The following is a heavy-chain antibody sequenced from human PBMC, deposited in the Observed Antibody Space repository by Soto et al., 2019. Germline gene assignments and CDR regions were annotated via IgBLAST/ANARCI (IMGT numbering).Heavy chain of an antibody. Sequence: PGGSLRLSCAASGFTFSSYAMSWVRQAPGKGLEWVSAISGSGGSTYYADSVKGRSTISRDNSKNTLYLQMNSLRAEDTAVYYCAKARITMIVVVITPYFDYWGQGTLVTVSS. CDR3: AKARITMIVVVITPYFDY. CDR1: GFTFSSYA. J-gene: IGHJ4*02. D-gene: IGHD3-22*01. CDR2: ISGSGGST. V-gene: IGHV3-23*01.